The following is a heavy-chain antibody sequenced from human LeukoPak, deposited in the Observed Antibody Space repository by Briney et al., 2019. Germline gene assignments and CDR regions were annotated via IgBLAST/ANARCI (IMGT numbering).Heavy chain of an antibody. CDR1: GYTFTGYY. CDR2: INPNSGGT. V-gene: IGHV1-2*06. Sequence: ASVKVSCKASGYTFTGYYMHWVRQAPGQGLEWMGRINPNSGGTNYAQKFQGRVTMTRDTSISTAYMELSRLRSDDTAVYYRARVDTALQDYYMDVWGKGTTVTVSS. D-gene: IGHD5-18*01. J-gene: IGHJ6*03. CDR3: ARVDTALQDYYMDV.